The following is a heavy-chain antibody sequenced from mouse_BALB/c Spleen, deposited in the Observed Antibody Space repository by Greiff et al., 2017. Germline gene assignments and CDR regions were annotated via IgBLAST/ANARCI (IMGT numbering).Heavy chain of an antibody. V-gene: IGHV5-17*02. CDR3: ARYCDYYGSSHAMDY. CDR2: ISSGSSTI. Sequence: EVMLVESGGGLVQPGGSRKLSCAASGFTFRSFGLHWVRQAPEKGLEWVAYISSGSSTIYYADTVKGRFTISRDNPKNTLFLQMTSLRSEDTAMYYCARYCDYYGSSHAMDYWGQGTSVTVSS. D-gene: IGHD1-1*01. CDR1: GFTFRSFG. J-gene: IGHJ4*01.